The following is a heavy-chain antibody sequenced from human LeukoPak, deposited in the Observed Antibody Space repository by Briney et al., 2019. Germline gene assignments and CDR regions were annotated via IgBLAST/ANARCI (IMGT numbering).Heavy chain of an antibody. D-gene: IGHD3-3*01. Sequence: SETLSLTCAVYGGSFSGYYWSWIRQPPGKGLEWIGEIDHSGSTNYNPSLKSRVTISVDTSKNQFSLKLSPVTAADTAVYYCARGGSYYDFWCGYLSDDYWGQGTLVTVSS. CDR1: GGSFSGYY. CDR3: ARGGSYYDFWCGYLSDDY. V-gene: IGHV4-34*01. J-gene: IGHJ4*02. CDR2: IDHSGST.